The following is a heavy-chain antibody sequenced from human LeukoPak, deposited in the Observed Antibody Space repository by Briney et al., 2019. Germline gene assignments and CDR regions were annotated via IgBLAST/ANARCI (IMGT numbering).Heavy chain of an antibody. CDR1: GGTFTSYA. Sequence: SVKVSCKASGGTFTSYAISWVRQAPGQGLEWMGRIIPILGIANYAQKFQGRVTITADKSTSTAYMELSSLRSEDTAVYYCARDFGVVIKPPDYWGQGALVTVSS. CDR2: IIPILGIA. J-gene: IGHJ4*02. D-gene: IGHD3-3*01. CDR3: ARDFGVVIKPPDY. V-gene: IGHV1-69*04.